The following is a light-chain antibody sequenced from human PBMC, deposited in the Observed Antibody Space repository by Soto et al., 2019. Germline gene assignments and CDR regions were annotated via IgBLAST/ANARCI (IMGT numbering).Light chain of an antibody. V-gene: IGKV3-20*01. Sequence: EIVLTQSPGTLSLSPGERATLSCRASQSVSSSYLAWYQQKPGQAPRLLIYGAYSRATGIQDRFSGSGSGTDFTLTIRRLEPEDFAVYYCKQYGSSLWTFGQGTKVDIK. CDR3: KQYGSSLWT. CDR2: GAY. J-gene: IGKJ1*01. CDR1: QSVSSSY.